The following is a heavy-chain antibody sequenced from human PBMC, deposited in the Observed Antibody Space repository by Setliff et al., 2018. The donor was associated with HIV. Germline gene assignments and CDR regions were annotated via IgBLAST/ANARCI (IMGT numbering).Heavy chain of an antibody. Sequence: PSETLSLTCTVSGASVASGDSYWSWIRLPAGKGPQWIGHVHTNVRTNYYPSLNSRVTISADISKNQFSLKLSSVTAADTAVYYCARAPYWGSRPGWFDPWGQGTLVTVSS. CDR2: VHTNVRT. CDR3: ARAPYWGSRPGWFDP. D-gene: IGHD7-27*01. J-gene: IGHJ5*02. CDR1: GASVASGDSY. V-gene: IGHV4-61*09.